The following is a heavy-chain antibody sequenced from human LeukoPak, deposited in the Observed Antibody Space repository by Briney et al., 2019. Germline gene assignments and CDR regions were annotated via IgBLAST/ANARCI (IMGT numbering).Heavy chain of an antibody. Sequence: SETLSLTCTVSGGSISSYYWSWIRQPAGKGLEWIGRIYTSGSTNYNPSLKSRVTMSADTSKNQFSLKLSSVTAADTAVYYCARDLTIFGVAHYYGMDVWGQGTTVTVSS. CDR3: ARDLTIFGVAHYYGMDV. V-gene: IGHV4-4*07. D-gene: IGHD3-3*01. J-gene: IGHJ6*02. CDR2: IYTSGST. CDR1: GGSISSYY.